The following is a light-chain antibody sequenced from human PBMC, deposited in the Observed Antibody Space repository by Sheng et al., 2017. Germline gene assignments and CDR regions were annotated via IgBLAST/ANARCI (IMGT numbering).Light chain of an antibody. V-gene: IGKV4-1*01. Sequence: DILMTQSPDSLAVSLGERATINCKSSQSLLYSSNNKNYLTWYQQKPGQPPKLLIYWASTRGSGVPDRFSGSGSGTDFTLTISSLQAEDVAVYYCQQYFGIPITFGEGPRWRSN. CDR2: WAS. CDR3: QQYFGIPIT. CDR1: QSLLYSSNNKNY. J-gene: IGKJ4*01.